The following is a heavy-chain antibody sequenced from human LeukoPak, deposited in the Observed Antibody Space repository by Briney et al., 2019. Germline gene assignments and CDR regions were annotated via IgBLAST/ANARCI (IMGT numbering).Heavy chain of an antibody. V-gene: IGHV1-2*06. CDR2: INPNSGGT. J-gene: IGHJ4*02. Sequence: ASVKVSCKASGYTFTGYYMHWVRQAPGQGLEWMGRINPNSGGTNYAQKFQGRVTMTRDTSISTAYMELSRLRSDDTAVYYCARALLYSGRSNPPFDYWGQGTLVTVPS. CDR1: GYTFTGYY. CDR3: ARALLYSGRSNPPFDY. D-gene: IGHD1-26*01.